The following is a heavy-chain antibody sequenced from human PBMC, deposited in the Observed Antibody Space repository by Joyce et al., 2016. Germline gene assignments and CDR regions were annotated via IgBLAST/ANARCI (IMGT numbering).Heavy chain of an antibody. CDR2: MNPNGGNA. CDR3: AKTHSSGLNFDY. D-gene: IGHD6-19*01. V-gene: IGHV1-8*02. J-gene: IGHJ4*02. Sequence: QVQLVQSGAEVKKPGASVKVSCKASGYTFTSYDINWVRQATVQGHEWMGGMNPNGGNAGNARKFQGRVTMTWNTSISTAYMELSSLRSEDTAVYYCAKTHSSGLNFDYWGQGTLVTVSS. CDR1: GYTFTSYD.